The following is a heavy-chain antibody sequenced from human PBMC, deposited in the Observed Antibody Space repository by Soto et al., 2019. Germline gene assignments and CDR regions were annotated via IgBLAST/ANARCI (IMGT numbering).Heavy chain of an antibody. J-gene: IGHJ4*02. CDR3: ARDLSDFWSGYYILAY. V-gene: IGHV1-18*01. CDR2: INVNNGDT. CDR1: GYTFSRFG. D-gene: IGHD3-3*01. Sequence: ASVKVSCKASGYTFSRFGINWVRQAPGQGLEWLAWINVNNGDTNSAQKVQGRVIMTTDTSTSTAYMELRSLRSDDTAVYYCARDLSDFWSGYYILAYWGQGTLVTV.